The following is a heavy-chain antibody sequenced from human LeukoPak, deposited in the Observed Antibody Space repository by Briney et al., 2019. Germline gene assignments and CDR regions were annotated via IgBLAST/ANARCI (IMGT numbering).Heavy chain of an antibody. J-gene: IGHJ4*02. D-gene: IGHD3-3*01. CDR3: ARVQSYYDFWSGYRYYFDY. CDR2: VNHSGST. CDR1: GGSFSGYY. V-gene: IGHV4-34*01. Sequence: PSETLSLTCAVYGGSFSGYYWSWIRQPPGKGLEWIGEVNHSGSTNYNPSLKSRVTISVDTSKNQFSLKLSSVTAADTAVYYCARVQSYYDFWSGYRYYFDYWGQGTLVTVSS.